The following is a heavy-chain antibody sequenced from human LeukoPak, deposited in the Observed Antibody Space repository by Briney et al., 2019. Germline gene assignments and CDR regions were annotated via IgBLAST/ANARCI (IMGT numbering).Heavy chain of an antibody. CDR2: ISPSGGST. V-gene: IGHV1-46*01. CDR3: ARGLGWFGESHYGMDV. Sequence: ASVKVSCKASGYTFTSYYMHWVRQAPGQGLEWMGIISPSGGSTSYAQKFQGRVTMTRDTSTSTVYMELSSLRSEDTAVYYCARGLGWFGESHYGMDVWGQGTTVTVSS. D-gene: IGHD3-10*01. J-gene: IGHJ6*02. CDR1: GYTFTSYY.